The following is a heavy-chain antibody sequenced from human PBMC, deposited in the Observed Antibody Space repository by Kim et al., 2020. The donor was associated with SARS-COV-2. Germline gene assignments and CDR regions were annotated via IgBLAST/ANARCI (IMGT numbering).Heavy chain of an antibody. CDR2: ISSSGSTI. J-gene: IGHJ6*02. Sequence: GGSLRLSCAASGFTFSDYYMSWIRQAPGKGLEWVSYISSSGSTIYYADSVKGRFTISRDNAKNSLYLQMNSLRAEDTAVYYCARAISYDYYYYGMDVWGQGTTVTVSS. V-gene: IGHV3-11*01. D-gene: IGHD3-22*01. CDR3: ARAISYDYYYYGMDV. CDR1: GFTFSDYY.